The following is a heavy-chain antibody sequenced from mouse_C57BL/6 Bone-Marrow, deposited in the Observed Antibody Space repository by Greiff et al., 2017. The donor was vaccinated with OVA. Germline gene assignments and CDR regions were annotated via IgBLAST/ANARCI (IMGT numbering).Heavy chain of an antibody. CDR2: ISNLAYSI. CDR1: GFTFSDYG. CDR3: ARHGDY. Sequence: EVQLQQSGGGLVQPGGSLKLSCAASGFTFSDYGMAWVRQAPRKGPEWVAFISNLAYSIYYADTVTGRFTISRENAKNTLYLEMSSLRSEDTAMYYCARHGDYWGQGTSVTVSS. J-gene: IGHJ4*01. V-gene: IGHV5-15*01.